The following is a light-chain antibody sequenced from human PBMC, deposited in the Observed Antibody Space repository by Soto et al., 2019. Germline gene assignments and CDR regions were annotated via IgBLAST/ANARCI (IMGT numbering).Light chain of an antibody. CDR3: SSYTSSSTPV. CDR2: DVS. V-gene: IGLV2-14*01. CDR1: SSDVGGYNY. J-gene: IGLJ2*01. Sequence: QPASVSGSPGQSITISCTGTSSDVGGYNYVSWYQQHPGKAPKLMIYDVSNRPSGVSNRFSGSKSGNTASLTISGLQAEDEADYYCSSYTSSSTPVFGGGTKLTVL.